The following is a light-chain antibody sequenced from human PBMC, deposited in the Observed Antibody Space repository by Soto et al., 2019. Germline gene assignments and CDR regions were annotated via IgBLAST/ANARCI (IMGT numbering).Light chain of an antibody. CDR2: TNT. J-gene: IGLJ1*01. V-gene: IGLV1-40*01. Sequence: QSVLTQPPSVSGTPGQRVTISCPGSSSNIGRTYDVNWYQQLPGTAPQLLIYTNTNQPSGVPDRFSGSKSGTSASLAITGLQAEDEADYFCPSYDSSLSGYVFGTGTQLTVL. CDR3: PSYDSSLSGYV. CDR1: SSNIGRTYD.